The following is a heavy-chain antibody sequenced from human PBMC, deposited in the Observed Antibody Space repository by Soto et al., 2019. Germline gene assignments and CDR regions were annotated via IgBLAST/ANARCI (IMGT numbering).Heavy chain of an antibody. CDR3: ARDSLGGSYSKVSDAFDI. Sequence: SVKVSCKASGGTFSSYAISWVRQAPGQGLEWMGGIIPIFGTANYAQKFQGRVTITADESTSTAYMELSSLRSEDTAVYYCARDSLGGSYSKVSDAFDIWGQGXMVTV. CDR1: GGTFSSYA. CDR2: IIPIFGTA. D-gene: IGHD1-26*01. J-gene: IGHJ3*02. V-gene: IGHV1-69*13.